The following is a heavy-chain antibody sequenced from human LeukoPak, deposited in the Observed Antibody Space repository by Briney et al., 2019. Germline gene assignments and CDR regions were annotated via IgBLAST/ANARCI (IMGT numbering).Heavy chain of an antibody. V-gene: IGHV4-39*07. D-gene: IGHD3-16*01. J-gene: IGHJ3*02. CDR1: SGSISTINYY. CDR3: AKSTAYGLIDI. CDR2: IFYSGST. Sequence: SQTLSPTCTVASGSISTINYYWGWVRQPPGNALEWFGNIFYSGSTYYTPSLKSSVTMSLDTARNQFSLRVNSLTAPATAVYFCAKSTAYGLIDIWGQGTMVTVSS.